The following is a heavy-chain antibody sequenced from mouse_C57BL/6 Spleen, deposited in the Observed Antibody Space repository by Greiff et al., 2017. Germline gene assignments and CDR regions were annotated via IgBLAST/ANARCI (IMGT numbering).Heavy chain of an antibody. CDR3: ASLYYGSSSTYPMDY. CDR1: GYTFTSYW. Sequence: QVQLQQPGAELVRPGTSVKLSCKASGYTFTSYWMHWVKQRPGQGLEWIGVIDPSDSYTNYNQKFKGKATLTVDTSSSTAYMQLSSLTSEDSAVYYCASLYYGSSSTYPMDYWGQGTSVTVSS. D-gene: IGHD1-1*01. V-gene: IGHV1-59*01. J-gene: IGHJ4*01. CDR2: IDPSDSYT.